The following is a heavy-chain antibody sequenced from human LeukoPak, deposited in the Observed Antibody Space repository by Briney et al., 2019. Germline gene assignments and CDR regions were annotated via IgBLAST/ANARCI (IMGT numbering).Heavy chain of an antibody. D-gene: IGHD3-3*01. CDR2: ISAYNGNT. CDR3: ARVDVSGVVIIRWFDP. J-gene: IGHJ5*02. V-gene: IGHV1-18*01. CDR1: GYTFTSYG. Sequence: ASVKVSCKASGYTFTSYGISWVRQAPGQGLEWMGWISAYNGNTNYAQKLQGRVTMTTDTSTSTAYMELRSLRSDDTAVYYCARVDVSGVVIIRWFDPWGQGTLVTVSS.